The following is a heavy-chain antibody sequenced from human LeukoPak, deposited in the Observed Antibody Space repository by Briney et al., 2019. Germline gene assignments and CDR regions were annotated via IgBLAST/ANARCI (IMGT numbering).Heavy chain of an antibody. J-gene: IGHJ3*02. Sequence: GASVKVSCKASGYTFTGYYMHWVRQAPGQGLEGMGRINPNSGGTNYAQKFQGRVTMTRDTSISTAYMELSRLRSDDTAVYYCAREGGIVGVTDAFDIWGQGTMVTVSS. V-gene: IGHV1-2*06. CDR1: GYTFTGYY. CDR3: AREGGIVGVTDAFDI. D-gene: IGHD1-26*01. CDR2: INPNSGGT.